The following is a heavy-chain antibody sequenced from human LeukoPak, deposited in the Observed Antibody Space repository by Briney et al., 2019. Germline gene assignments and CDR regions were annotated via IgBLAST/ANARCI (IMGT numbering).Heavy chain of an antibody. CDR1: GYSFATYW. J-gene: IGHJ4*02. CDR2: IYPADSDA. D-gene: IGHD2-15*01. Sequence: GESLKISCKGSGYSFATYWIGWVRQMPGKGLEWVGIIYPADSDARYSPSFQGQVTISADKSISTAYLQWGSLKASDTAMYYCARRGGGYVDFWGQGTLVTVSS. V-gene: IGHV5-51*01. CDR3: ARRGGGYVDF.